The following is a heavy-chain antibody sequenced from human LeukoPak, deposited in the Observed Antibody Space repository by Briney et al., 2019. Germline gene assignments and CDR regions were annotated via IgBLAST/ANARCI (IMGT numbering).Heavy chain of an antibody. J-gene: IGHJ5*02. CDR2: ISGSGGST. Sequence: AGGSLRLSCAASGFTFSSYAMSWVRQAPGKGLEWVSAISGSGGSTYYADSVKGRFTISRDYSKNTLFLQMNSLRAEDTAVYYCAKGAYYYGSGSYCFDHWGQGTLVTVSS. CDR3: AKGAYYYGSGSYCFDH. D-gene: IGHD3-10*01. V-gene: IGHV3-23*01. CDR1: GFTFSSYA.